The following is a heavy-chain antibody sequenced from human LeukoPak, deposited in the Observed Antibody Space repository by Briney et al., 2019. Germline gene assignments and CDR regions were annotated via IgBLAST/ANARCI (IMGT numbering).Heavy chain of an antibody. D-gene: IGHD6-13*01. V-gene: IGHV3-7*01. CDR2: IKQDGSGK. CDR1: GFTFSSYW. J-gene: IGHJ5*02. Sequence: GGSPRLSCAASGFTFSSYWMSWVRQAPGKGLEWVANIKQDGSGKYYVDSVKGRFTISRDNAKNSLYLQMNSLRAEDTAVYYCARDSSSWNNWFDPWGQGTLVTVSS. CDR3: ARDSSSWNNWFDP.